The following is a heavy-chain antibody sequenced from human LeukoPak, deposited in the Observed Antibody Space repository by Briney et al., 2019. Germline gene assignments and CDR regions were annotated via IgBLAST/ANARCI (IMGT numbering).Heavy chain of an antibody. D-gene: IGHD3-10*01. J-gene: IGHJ4*02. Sequence: GGSLRLSCAASGFTFSSYGMHWVRQAPGKGLEWVAVISYDGSNKYYADSVKGRFTISRDNSKNTLYLQMNSLRAEDTAVYYCAKGGAYYYGSGSYLDYFDYWGQGTLVTVSS. CDR3: AKGGAYYYGSGSYLDYFDY. V-gene: IGHV3-30*18. CDR2: ISYDGSNK. CDR1: GFTFSSYG.